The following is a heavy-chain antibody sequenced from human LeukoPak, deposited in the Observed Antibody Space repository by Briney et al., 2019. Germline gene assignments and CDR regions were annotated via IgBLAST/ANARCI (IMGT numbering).Heavy chain of an antibody. Sequence: SETLSLTCTVSGGSISNRSCYWGWIRQPPGKGLEWIGRIYTSGSTNYNPSLKSRVTVSVDTSKNQFSLKLSSVTAADTAVYYCARGGHYDSSGYSRSLGYWGQGTLVTVSS. J-gene: IGHJ4*02. D-gene: IGHD3-22*01. V-gene: IGHV4-39*07. CDR1: GGSISNRSCY. CDR3: ARGGHYDSSGYSRSLGY. CDR2: IYTSGST.